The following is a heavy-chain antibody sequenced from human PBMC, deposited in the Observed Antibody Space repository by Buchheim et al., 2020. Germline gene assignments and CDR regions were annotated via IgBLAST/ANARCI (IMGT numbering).Heavy chain of an antibody. CDR1: GGSISSSTYY. Sequence: QLQLQESGPGLVRPSETLSLTCTVSGGSISSSTYYWGWIRQPPGKGLEWIGNIYHSGSIYYNPSLKRRVTMSVDTSKNQFSLRLSSVTAADTAVYYCAREYSSSSRPDYWGQGTL. D-gene: IGHD6-6*01. CDR2: IYHSGSI. V-gene: IGHV4-39*02. J-gene: IGHJ4*02. CDR3: AREYSSSSRPDY.